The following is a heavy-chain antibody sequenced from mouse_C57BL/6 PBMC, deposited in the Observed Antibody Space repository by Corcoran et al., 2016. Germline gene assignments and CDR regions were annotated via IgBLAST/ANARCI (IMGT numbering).Heavy chain of an antibody. CDR3: ARALYYYGSRTPFDY. D-gene: IGHD1-1*01. V-gene: IGHV1-80*01. CDR2: IYPGDGDT. CDR1: GYAFSSYW. J-gene: IGHJ2*01. Sequence: QVQLQQSGAELVKPGASVKISCKASGYAFSSYWMNWVKQRPGKGLEWIGQIYPGDGDTNYNGKFKGKATLTADKSSSTAYMQLSSLTPEDSAVYFCARALYYYGSRTPFDYWGQGTTLTVSS.